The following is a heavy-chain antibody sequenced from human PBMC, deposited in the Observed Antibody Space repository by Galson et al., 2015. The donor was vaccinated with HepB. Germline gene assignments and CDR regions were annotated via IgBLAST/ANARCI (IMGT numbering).Heavy chain of an antibody. D-gene: IGHD3-3*01. CDR2: ISGSGGST. V-gene: IGHV3-23*01. Sequence: SLRLSCAASGFTFSSYAMSWVRQAPGKGLEWVSAISGSGGSTYYADSVKGRFTISRDNSKNTLYPQMNSLRAEDTAVYYCAKDVRITIFGVVMHYGMDVWGKGTTVTVSS. CDR1: GFTFSSYA. CDR3: AKDVRITIFGVVMHYGMDV. J-gene: IGHJ6*04.